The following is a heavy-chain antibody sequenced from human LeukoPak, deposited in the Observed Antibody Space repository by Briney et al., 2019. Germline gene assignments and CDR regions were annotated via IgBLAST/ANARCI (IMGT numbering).Heavy chain of an antibody. J-gene: IGHJ4*02. Sequence: ASVKVSCKASGYSFTTYVITWVRQAPGQGPEWLGWINPQNGNTTFAQRFQGRVTMTTDTSTNTAYMELRSLTSDDTAVYYCARACTTFITQWCFSDFWGQGTLVTVSS. CDR2: INPQNGNT. V-gene: IGHV1-18*04. CDR3: ARACTTFITQWCFSDF. CDR1: GYSFTTYV. D-gene: IGHD2/OR15-2a*01.